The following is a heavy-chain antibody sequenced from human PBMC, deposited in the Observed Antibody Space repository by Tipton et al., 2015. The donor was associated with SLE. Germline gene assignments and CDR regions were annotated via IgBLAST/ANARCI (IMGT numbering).Heavy chain of an antibody. V-gene: IGHV1-18*01. J-gene: IGHJ6*03. D-gene: IGHD2-2*02. CDR2: ISAYNGNT. CDR3: ARPVGYWSSTSCYTRDYYYYYMDV. CDR1: GYTFTSYG. Sequence: QSGPEVKKPGASVKVSCKASGYTFTSYGISWVRQAPGQGLEWMGWISAYNGNTNYAQKLQGRVTMTTDTSTSTAYMELRSLRSDDTAVYYCARPVGYWSSTSCYTRDYYYYYMDVWGKGTTVTVSS.